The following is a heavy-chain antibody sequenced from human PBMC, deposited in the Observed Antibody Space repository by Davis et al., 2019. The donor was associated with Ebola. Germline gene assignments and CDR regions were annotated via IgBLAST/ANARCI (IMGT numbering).Heavy chain of an antibody. Sequence: MPGGPLRLSCTVSGGSISSYYWSWIRQPPGKGLEWIGYIYYSGSTNYNPSLKSRVTISVDTSKNQFSLKLSSVTAADTAVYYCARGRGNRFDPWGQGTLVTVSS. CDR1: GGSISSYY. CDR3: ARGRGNRFDP. CDR2: IYYSGST. V-gene: IGHV4-59*12. D-gene: IGHD3-10*01. J-gene: IGHJ5*02.